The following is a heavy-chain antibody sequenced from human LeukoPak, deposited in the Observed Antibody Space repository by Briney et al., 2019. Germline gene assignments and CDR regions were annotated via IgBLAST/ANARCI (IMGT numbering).Heavy chain of an antibody. J-gene: IGHJ4*02. D-gene: IGHD6-13*01. Sequence: GESLKISCKGSGYSFTSYWIGWVRQMPGKGLEWMGIIYPGDSDTRYSPSFQSQVTISADKSISTAYLQWSSLKASDTAMYYCARGSSSWQPEYYFDYWGQGTLVTVSS. CDR2: IYPGDSDT. V-gene: IGHV5-51*01. CDR3: ARGSSSWQPEYYFDY. CDR1: GYSFTSYW.